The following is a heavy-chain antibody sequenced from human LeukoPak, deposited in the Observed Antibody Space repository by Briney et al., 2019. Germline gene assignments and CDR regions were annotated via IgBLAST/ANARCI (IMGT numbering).Heavy chain of an antibody. V-gene: IGHV3-30*03. CDR3: ARYTAMVDY. CDR1: VCTFSSYG. J-gene: IGHJ4*02. D-gene: IGHD5-18*01. CDR2: ISYDGSNE. Sequence: PGGSLRLSCAASVCTFSSYGMVWLRQAPGKGLEGVAFISYDGSNEYYADSVKGRFTISRDNSKNTLYLQMNSLRAEDTALYYCARYTAMVDYWGQGTLVTVSS.